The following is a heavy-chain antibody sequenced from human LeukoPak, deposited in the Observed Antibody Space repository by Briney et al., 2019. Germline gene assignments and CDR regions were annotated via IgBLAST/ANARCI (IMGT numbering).Heavy chain of an antibody. CDR1: GFAFGDYW. V-gene: IGHV3-7*01. J-gene: IGHJ3*02. CDR3: ARDSFVRFLEWLMHSFAFDI. D-gene: IGHD3-3*01. CDR2: MKGDGSEQ. Sequence: PGGSLRLSCVASGFAFGDYWVTWARQFPGRRLEWVANMKGDGSEQFYVDSVKGRFTISRDNAKKSLYLQMNSLRAEDTAVYYCARDSFVRFLEWLMHSFAFDIWGQGTMVTVSS.